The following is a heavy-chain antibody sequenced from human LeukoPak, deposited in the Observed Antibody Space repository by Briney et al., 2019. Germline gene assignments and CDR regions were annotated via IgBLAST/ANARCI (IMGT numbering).Heavy chain of an antibody. Sequence: PGGSLRLSCAASGFTFSSYSMNWVRQAPGKGLEWISYISRSDSSTYYADSVKGRFTTSRDNAENSLYLQMNSLRAEDTAVYYCARLYCSGGTCYYIDYWGQGTLVTVSS. CDR1: GFTFSSYS. CDR3: ARLYCSGGTCYYIDY. CDR2: ISRSDSST. J-gene: IGHJ4*02. D-gene: IGHD2-15*01. V-gene: IGHV3-48*01.